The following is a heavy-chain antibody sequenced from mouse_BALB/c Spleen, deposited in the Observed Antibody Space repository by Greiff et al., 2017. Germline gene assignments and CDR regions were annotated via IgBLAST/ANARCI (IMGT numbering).Heavy chain of an antibody. Sequence: QVQLQQPGAELVKPGASVKLSCKASGYTFTSYWMHWVKQRPGQGLEWIGEINPSNGRTNYNEKFKSKATLTVDKSSSTAYMQLSSLTSEDSAVYYCARRGYYDYYAMDYWGQGTSVTVSS. CDR3: ARRGYYDYYAMDY. CDR1: GYTFTSYW. J-gene: IGHJ4*01. CDR2: INPSNGRT. D-gene: IGHD2-3*01. V-gene: IGHV1S81*02.